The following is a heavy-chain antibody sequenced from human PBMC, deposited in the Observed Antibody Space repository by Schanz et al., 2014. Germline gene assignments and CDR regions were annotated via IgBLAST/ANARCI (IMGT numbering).Heavy chain of an antibody. Sequence: EGQLAESGGGLVQPGGSLRLSCAVSGFTVSINHMSWVRQAPGKGLEWVSSISSSSSYIYYADSVKGRFTISRDNAKNSLYLQMNSLRAEDTAVYYCARVHHYDPSGWGYFDYWGQGALXTVSS. V-gene: IGHV3-21*01. CDR2: ISSSSSYI. CDR3: ARVHHYDPSGWGYFDY. CDR1: GFTVSINH. J-gene: IGHJ4*02. D-gene: IGHD3-22*01.